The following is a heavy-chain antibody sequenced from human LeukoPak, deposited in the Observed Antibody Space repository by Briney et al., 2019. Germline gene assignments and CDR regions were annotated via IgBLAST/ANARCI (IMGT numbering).Heavy chain of an antibody. CDR1: GFTFSSYW. CDR2: IEQDGSEK. Sequence: GGSLRLSCAVSGFTFSSYWMSWVRQAPGKGLEWVAGIEQDGSEKYCVDSVKGRFTISRDNAKNSLYLQMSSLRAEDTAVYYCARGGGYSSSWYPPDHYYGMDVWGQGTTVTVSS. D-gene: IGHD6-13*01. V-gene: IGHV3-7*04. J-gene: IGHJ6*02. CDR3: ARGGGYSSSWYPPDHYYGMDV.